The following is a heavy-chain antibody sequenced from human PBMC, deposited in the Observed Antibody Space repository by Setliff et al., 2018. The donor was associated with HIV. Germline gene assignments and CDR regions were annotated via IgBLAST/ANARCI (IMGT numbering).Heavy chain of an antibody. CDR2: IYYSGST. D-gene: IGHD2-15*01. CDR3: ARDLAYCSGGSCYRPFIYYFYYMDV. V-gene: IGHV4-59*01. Sequence: SETLSLTCTVSGGSISSYYWSWIRQPPGKGLEWIGYIYYSGSTNYNPSLKSRVTISVDTSKNQFSLKLSSVTAADTAIYYCARDLAYCSGGSCYRPFIYYFYYMDVWGKGATVTVSS. CDR1: GGSISSYY. J-gene: IGHJ6*03.